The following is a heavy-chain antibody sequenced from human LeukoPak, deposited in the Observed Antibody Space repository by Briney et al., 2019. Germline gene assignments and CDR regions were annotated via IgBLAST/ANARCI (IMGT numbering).Heavy chain of an antibody. V-gene: IGHV3-23*01. CDR3: ARAGSGSNFIDH. J-gene: IGHJ4*02. CDR2: ISASGGSR. CDR1: GFTFSGYA. Sequence: GSLRLSCAASGFTFSGYAMNWVRQAPGKGLEWVSGISASGGSRYYADYVTGRFTISRDNSKTLYLQMNTLTEVDTAVYYCARAGSGSNFIDHWGQGILVTVSS. D-gene: IGHD3-10*01.